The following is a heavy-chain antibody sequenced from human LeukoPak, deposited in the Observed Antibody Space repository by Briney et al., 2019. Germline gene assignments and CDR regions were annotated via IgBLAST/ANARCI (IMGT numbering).Heavy chain of an antibody. CDR1: GGSISSGGYY. J-gene: IGHJ6*02. V-gene: IGHV4-31*03. Sequence: SETLSLTCTVAGGSISSGGYYWTWIRQHPGKGLECIGYIYYSGSPYYSPSLKSRVFISLDTSKNQFSLRLRSVTAADTAVYYCARSRHYYDSSGDYRRGLYGMDVWGQGTTVTVSS. CDR3: ARSRHYYDSSGDYRRGLYGMDV. D-gene: IGHD3-22*01. CDR2: IYYSGSP.